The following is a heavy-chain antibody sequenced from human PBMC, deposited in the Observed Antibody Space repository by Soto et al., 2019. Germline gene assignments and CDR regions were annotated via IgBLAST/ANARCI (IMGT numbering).Heavy chain of an antibody. CDR2: ISAYNGNT. J-gene: IGHJ4*02. D-gene: IGHD3-9*01. CDR1: GYTFTSYG. V-gene: IGHV1-18*01. Sequence: GASVKVTCKASGYTFTSYGISWVRQAPGQGLEWMGWISAYNGNTNYAQKLQGRVTMTTDTSKNQFSLKLMSLSAADTAVYYCGRLEGLATISYYFDYWGQGALVTVSS. CDR3: GRLEGLATISYYFDY.